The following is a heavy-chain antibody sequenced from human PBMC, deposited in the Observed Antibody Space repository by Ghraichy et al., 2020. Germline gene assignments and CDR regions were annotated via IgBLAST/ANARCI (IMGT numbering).Heavy chain of an antibody. J-gene: IGHJ4*02. CDR1: GGSFSGYY. Sequence: SETLSLTCTVYGGSFSGYYWSWIRQPPGKGLEWIGEINHSGSTNYNPSLKSRVTISVDTSKNQFSLKLSSVTAADTAVYYCARGLRGYSYNTGYWGQGTLVTVSS. CDR3: ARGLRGYSYNTGY. CDR2: INHSGST. V-gene: IGHV4-34*01. D-gene: IGHD5-18*01.